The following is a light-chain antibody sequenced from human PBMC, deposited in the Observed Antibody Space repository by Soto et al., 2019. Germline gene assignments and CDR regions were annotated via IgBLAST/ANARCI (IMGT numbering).Light chain of an antibody. CDR2: DAS. CDR3: QQYNSYT. CDR1: QSISSW. Sequence: DIQMTQSPSTLSASVGDRVTITCRASQSISSWLAWYQQKPGKAPKLLIYDASSLESGVPSRFSGSGSGTDFTLTISSLQPDDFATYYCQQYNSYTFGQGTRLEIK. V-gene: IGKV1-5*01. J-gene: IGKJ5*01.